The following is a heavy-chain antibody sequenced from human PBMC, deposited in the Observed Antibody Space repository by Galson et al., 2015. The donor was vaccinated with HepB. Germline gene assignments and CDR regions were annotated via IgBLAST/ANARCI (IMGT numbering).Heavy chain of an antibody. D-gene: IGHD6-19*01. V-gene: IGHV3-7*01. J-gene: IGHJ5*02. Sequence: SLRLSCAASGFTFRRYWMSWVRQAPGKGLEWVANINQVGNDKYYVDSVEGRFTISRDNAKNSLYLQINSLRAEDTAVYYCAREPTEQWLPLDLWGQGTLVIVSS. CDR2: INQVGNDK. CDR3: AREPTEQWLPLDL. CDR1: GFTFRRYW.